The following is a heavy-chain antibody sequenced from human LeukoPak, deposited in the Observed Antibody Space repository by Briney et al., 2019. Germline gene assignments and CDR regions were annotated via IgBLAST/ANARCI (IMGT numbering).Heavy chain of an antibody. V-gene: IGHV4-34*01. CDR3: ARGPYYYGSGSYWAY. J-gene: IGHJ4*02. CDR2: INHSGST. Sequence: SETLSLTCAVYGGSFSGYYWSWIRQPPGKGLEWIGEINHSGSTNYNPSLKSRVTISVDTSKNQFSLKLSSVTAADTAVYYCARGPYYYGSGSYWAYWGQGTLVTVSS. CDR1: GGSFSGYY. D-gene: IGHD3-10*01.